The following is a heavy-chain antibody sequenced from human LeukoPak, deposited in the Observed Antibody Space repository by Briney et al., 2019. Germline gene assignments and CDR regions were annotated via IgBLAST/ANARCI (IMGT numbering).Heavy chain of an antibody. CDR2: ISYDGSNK. V-gene: IGHV3-30-3*01. J-gene: IGHJ3*02. CDR3: ASVATPLFDI. Sequence: PGGSLRLSCAASGFTFSSYAMHWVRQAPGKGLEWVAVISYDGSNKYYADSVKGRFTISRDNSKNTLYLQMNSLRAEDTAVYYCASVATPLFDIWGQGTMVTVSS. D-gene: IGHD5-12*01. CDR1: GFTFSSYA.